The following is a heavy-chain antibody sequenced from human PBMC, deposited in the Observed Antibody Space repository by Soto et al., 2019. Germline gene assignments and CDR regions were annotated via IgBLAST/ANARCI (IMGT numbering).Heavy chain of an antibody. CDR3: ARAYNRRRPNDFWSGYPFDY. V-gene: IGHV4-34*01. D-gene: IGHD3-3*01. Sequence: SETLSLTCAVYGGSFSGYYWSWIRQPPGKGLEWIGEINHSGSTNYNPSLKSRVTISVDTSKNQFSLKLSSVTAADTAVYYCARAYNRRRPNDFWSGYPFDYWGQGTLVTVSS. CDR1: GGSFSGYY. J-gene: IGHJ4*02. CDR2: INHSGST.